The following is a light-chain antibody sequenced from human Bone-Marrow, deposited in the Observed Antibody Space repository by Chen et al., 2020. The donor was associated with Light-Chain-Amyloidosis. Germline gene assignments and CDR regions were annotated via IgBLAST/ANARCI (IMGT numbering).Light chain of an antibody. CDR3: QVWDRGSDRPV. CDR1: NIGSTS. V-gene: IGLV3-21*02. CDR2: DDS. Sequence: SYVLTQPSSVSVAPGQTATIACGGNNIGSTSVHWYQQTPGQAPLLVVYDDSDRPSGIPERLSVSNCGNAATLRRCRVEAGDEGDYYCQVWDRGSDRPVFGGGTKLTVL. J-gene: IGLJ3*02.